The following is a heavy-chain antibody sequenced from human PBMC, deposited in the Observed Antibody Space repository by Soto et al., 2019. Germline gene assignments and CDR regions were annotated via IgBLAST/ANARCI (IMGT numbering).Heavy chain of an antibody. Sequence: GGSLSLSCAASGFTVSSKYMSWVRQAPGKGLEWDSVIYSGGSTYYADSVKGTFTISRDNSKNTLYLQMNSLRAEDTAVFYCARDGSSLTYCGGDCYSYWGQGTLVTVSS. V-gene: IGHV3-66*01. J-gene: IGHJ4*02. CDR2: IYSGGST. CDR3: ARDGSSLTYCGGDCYSY. D-gene: IGHD2-21*02. CDR1: GFTVSSKY.